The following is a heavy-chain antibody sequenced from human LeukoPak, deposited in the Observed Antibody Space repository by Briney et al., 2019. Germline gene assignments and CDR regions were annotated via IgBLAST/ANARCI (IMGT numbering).Heavy chain of an antibody. V-gene: IGHV3-30*04. Sequence: GGSLRLSCAASGFTFSSYAMHWVRQAPGKGLEWVAVISYDGSNKYYADSVKGRFTISRDNSKNTLCPQMNSLRAEDTAVYYCASGWGSSSGWYYDWGQGTLVTVSS. J-gene: IGHJ4*02. CDR1: GFTFSSYA. CDR2: ISYDGSNK. D-gene: IGHD6-19*01. CDR3: ASGWGSSSGWYYD.